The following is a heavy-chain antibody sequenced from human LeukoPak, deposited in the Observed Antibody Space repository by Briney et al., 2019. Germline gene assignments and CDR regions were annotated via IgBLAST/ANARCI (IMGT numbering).Heavy chain of an antibody. CDR3: AGYSSGWFRTNWFDP. Sequence: SETLSLTCAVYGGSFSGYYWSWIRQPPGKGLEWIGSIYYSGSTYYNPSLKSRVTISVDTSKNQFSLKLSSVTAADTAVYYCAGYSSGWFRTNWFDPWGQGTLVTVSS. CDR1: GGSFSGYY. D-gene: IGHD6-19*01. J-gene: IGHJ5*02. V-gene: IGHV4-34*01. CDR2: IYYSGST.